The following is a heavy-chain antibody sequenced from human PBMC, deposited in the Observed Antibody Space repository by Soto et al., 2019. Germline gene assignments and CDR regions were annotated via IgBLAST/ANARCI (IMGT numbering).Heavy chain of an antibody. Sequence: EIQLVESGGGLVQPGGSLRLSCAASGFTFSDHYMDWVRQTPEKGLEWLGRSRNRVSGHTTEYAASVKGRFIISRDDSKTSVYLQMNSLKSDDMGVYYCARVIPGGIMDVWGQGTTVTVSS. D-gene: IGHD3-16*01. CDR3: ARVIPGGIMDV. J-gene: IGHJ6*02. CDR2: SRNRVSGHTT. V-gene: IGHV3-72*01. CDR1: GFTFSDHY.